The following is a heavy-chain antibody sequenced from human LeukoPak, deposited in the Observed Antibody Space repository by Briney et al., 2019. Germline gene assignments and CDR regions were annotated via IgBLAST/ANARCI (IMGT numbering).Heavy chain of an antibody. D-gene: IGHD2/OR15-2a*01. V-gene: IGHV3-7*02. J-gene: IGHJ4*02. CDR2: INQDGSEK. Sequence: PGGSLRLSCAASGFTFSNSGMSWVRQAPGKGLEWVANINQDGSEKNCVDSVKGRFTIPRDNAKNSLYLQMNSLRAEDTAVYYCANNRASLDYWGQGTLVTVSS. CDR3: ANNRASLDY. CDR1: GFTFSNSG.